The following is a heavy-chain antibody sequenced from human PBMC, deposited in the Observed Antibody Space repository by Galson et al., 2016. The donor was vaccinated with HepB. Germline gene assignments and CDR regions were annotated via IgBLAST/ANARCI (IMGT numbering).Heavy chain of an antibody. Sequence: SLRLSCAASGFTFRSYAMSWVRQAPGKGLEWVALIWYDGSNKYYGDSVKGRFTISRDNSKNTLYLQMNSLRAEDTAVYYCARGKRYYYFWRGREHDYWGQGTLVTVSS. J-gene: IGHJ4*02. CDR2: IWYDGSNK. D-gene: IGHD3-3*01. CDR1: GFTFRSYA. V-gene: IGHV3-33*08. CDR3: ARGKRYYYFWRGREHDY.